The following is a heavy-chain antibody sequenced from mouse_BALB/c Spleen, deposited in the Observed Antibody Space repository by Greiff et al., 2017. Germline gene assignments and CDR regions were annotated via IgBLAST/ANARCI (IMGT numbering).Heavy chain of an antibody. J-gene: IGHJ2*01. D-gene: IGHD1-1*01. V-gene: IGHV5-17*02. CDR1: GFTFSSFG. CDR3: ARSSSYYFDY. Sequence: DVKLVESGGGLVQPGGSRKLSCAASGFTFSSFGMHWVRQAPEKGLEWVAYISSGSSTIYYADTVKGRFTISRDNPKNTLFLQMTSLRSEDTAMYYCARSSSYYFDYWGQGTTLTVSS. CDR2: ISSGSSTI.